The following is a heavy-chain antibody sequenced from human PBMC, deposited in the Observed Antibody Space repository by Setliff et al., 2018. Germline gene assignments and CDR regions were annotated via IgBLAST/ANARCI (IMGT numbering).Heavy chain of an antibody. CDR2: IRSKAYGGTT. Sequence: GGSLRLSCTASGFTFGDYAMSWVRQAPGKGLEWVGFIRSKAYGGTTEYAASVKGRFTISRDDSKSIAYLQMNSLKTEDTAVYYCTRNLAYYDFWRGYPNNYYFDYWGQGTLVTVSS. CDR1: GFTFGDYA. V-gene: IGHV3-49*04. CDR3: TRNLAYYDFWRGYPNNYYFDY. D-gene: IGHD3-3*01. J-gene: IGHJ4*02.